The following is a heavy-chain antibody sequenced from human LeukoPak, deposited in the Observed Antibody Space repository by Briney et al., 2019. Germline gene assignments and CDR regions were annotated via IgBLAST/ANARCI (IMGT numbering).Heavy chain of an antibody. CDR1: GFTFSSYG. Sequence: GGSLRLSCAASGFTFSSYGMSWVRQAPGKGLEWVSAISGSGGSTYYADSVKGRFTISRDNSKNTLYLQMNSLRAEDTAVYYCARSYRGYGRSPDIWGQGTMVTVSS. CDR3: ARSYRGYGRSPDI. CDR2: ISGSGGST. J-gene: IGHJ3*02. V-gene: IGHV3-23*01. D-gene: IGHD5-12*01.